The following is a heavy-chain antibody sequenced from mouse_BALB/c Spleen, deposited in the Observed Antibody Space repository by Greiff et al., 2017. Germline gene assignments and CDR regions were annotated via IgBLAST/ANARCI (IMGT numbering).Heavy chain of an antibody. V-gene: IGHV14-4*02. D-gene: IGHD1-3*01. Sequence: VQLKQSGAELVRSGASVKLSCTASGFNIKDYYMHWVKQRPEQGLEWIGWIDPENGDTEYAPKFQGKATMTADTSSNTAYLQLSSLTSEDTAVYYCSGKENDFDYWGQGTTLTVSS. J-gene: IGHJ2*01. CDR3: SGKENDFDY. CDR2: IDPENGDT. CDR1: GFNIKDYY.